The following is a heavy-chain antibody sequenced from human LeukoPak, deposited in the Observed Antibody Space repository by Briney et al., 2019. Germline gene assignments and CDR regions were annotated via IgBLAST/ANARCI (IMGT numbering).Heavy chain of an antibody. CDR1: GFTFSNYA. D-gene: IGHD1-26*01. V-gene: IGHV3-23*01. J-gene: IGHJ3*02. CDR3: ASAPEWELLGSSAFDI. CDR2: ISGSGGST. Sequence: GGSLRLSCAASGFTFSNYAMSWVRQAPGKGLEWVSAISGSGGSTYYADSMKGRFTVSRDNFKNTLYLQMNSLRAEDTAVYYCASAPEWELLGSSAFDIWGQGTMVTVSS.